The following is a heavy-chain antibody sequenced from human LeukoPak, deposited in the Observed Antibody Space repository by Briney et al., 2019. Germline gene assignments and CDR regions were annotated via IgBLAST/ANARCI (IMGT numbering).Heavy chain of an antibody. Sequence: PGGSLRLSCAASGFTFSSYAMHWVRQAPGKGLEWVAVISYDGSNKYYADSVKGRFTISRDNSKNTLYLQMNSLRAEDTAVYYCARDDYGPAGYGGQGTLVTVSS. CDR1: GFTFSSYA. J-gene: IGHJ4*02. CDR3: ARDDYGPAGY. V-gene: IGHV3-30-3*01. D-gene: IGHD4-17*01. CDR2: ISYDGSNK.